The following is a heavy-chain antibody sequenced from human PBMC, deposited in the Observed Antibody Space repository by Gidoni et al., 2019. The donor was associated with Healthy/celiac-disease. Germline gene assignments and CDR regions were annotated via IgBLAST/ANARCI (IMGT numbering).Heavy chain of an antibody. V-gene: IGHV4-31*03. Sequence: QVQLQESGPGLVKPSQTLSLTCTVSVCYISSGGYYWSWIRQHPGKGLEWIGYIYYSGSTYYNPSLKSRVTISVYTSKNQFSLKLSSVTDADTAVYYCAKGSLAAAGTFDYWGQGTLVTVSS. CDR1: VCYISSGGYY. D-gene: IGHD6-13*01. CDR2: IYYSGST. J-gene: IGHJ4*02. CDR3: AKGSLAAAGTFDY.